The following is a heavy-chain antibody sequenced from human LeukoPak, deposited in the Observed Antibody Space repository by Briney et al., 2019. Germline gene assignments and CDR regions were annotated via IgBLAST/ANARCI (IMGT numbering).Heavy chain of an antibody. CDR2: ISGSGGGT. Sequence: HTGGFLRLSCAVSGITLSNYAVSWVRQAPGKGLGWVAGISGSGGGTNYADSVKGRFTISRDNAKNTLYLQMNSLRAEDTAVYFCAKRGVVIRVILIGFHKEAYYFDSWGQGALVTVSS. CDR1: GITLSNYA. J-gene: IGHJ4*02. D-gene: IGHD3-9*01. V-gene: IGHV3-23*01. CDR3: AKRGVVIRVILIGFHKEAYYFDS.